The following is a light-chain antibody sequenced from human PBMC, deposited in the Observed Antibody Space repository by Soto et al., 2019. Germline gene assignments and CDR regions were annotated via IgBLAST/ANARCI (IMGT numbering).Light chain of an antibody. V-gene: IGKV1-27*01. CDR2: AAS. CDR1: QGISNY. CDR3: QKYNSAPWT. J-gene: IGKJ1*01. Sequence: DIQMTQSPSSLSASVGDRVTITCRASQGISNYLAWYQQKPGTVPKLLISAASTLQTGVPSRFSGGGSGTDLTLTISSLQPEDVATYYCQKYNSAPWTFGQGTKVDI.